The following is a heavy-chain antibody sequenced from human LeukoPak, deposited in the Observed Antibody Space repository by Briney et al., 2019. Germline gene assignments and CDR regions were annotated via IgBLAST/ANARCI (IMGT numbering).Heavy chain of an antibody. CDR3: ATLLYYDSWSGYHRDY. D-gene: IGHD3-3*01. V-gene: IGHV4-39*01. Sequence: SETLSLTCTVSGGSISSSSYYWGWIRQPPGKGLEWIGSIYYSGSTYYNPSLKSRVTISVDTSKNQFSLKLSSVTAADTAVYYCATLLYYDSWSGYHRDYWGQGTLVTVSS. J-gene: IGHJ4*02. CDR2: IYYSGST. CDR1: GGSISSSSYY.